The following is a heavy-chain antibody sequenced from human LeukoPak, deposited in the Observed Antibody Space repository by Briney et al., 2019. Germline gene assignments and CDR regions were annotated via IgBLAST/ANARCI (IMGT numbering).Heavy chain of an antibody. J-gene: IGHJ4*02. CDR1: GFTFSSYG. V-gene: IGHV3-30*18. CDR3: AKEFHSPPWYSD. Sequence: PGRSLRLSCAASGFTFSSYGMHWVRQARGKGREWVGVISYDGSNKYYGDSVKGRFTISRDNSKNTLYLQMNSLRAEDTAVYYCAKEFHSPPWYSDWGQGTLVTVSS. D-gene: IGHD2-15*01. CDR2: ISYDGSNK.